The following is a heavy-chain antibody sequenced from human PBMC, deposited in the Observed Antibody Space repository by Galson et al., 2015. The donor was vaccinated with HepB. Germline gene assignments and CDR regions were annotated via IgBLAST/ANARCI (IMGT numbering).Heavy chain of an antibody. V-gene: IGHV3-23*01. CDR3: AKDSSGSYYMNYFDY. J-gene: IGHJ4*02. CDR1: GFTFSSYA. D-gene: IGHD1-26*01. Sequence: SLRLSCAASGFTFSSYAMSWVRQAPGKGLEWVSAISGSGGSTYYTDSVKGRFTISRDNSKNTLYLQMNSLRAGDTAVYYCAKDSSGSYYMNYFDYWGQGTLVTVSS. CDR2: ISGSGGST.